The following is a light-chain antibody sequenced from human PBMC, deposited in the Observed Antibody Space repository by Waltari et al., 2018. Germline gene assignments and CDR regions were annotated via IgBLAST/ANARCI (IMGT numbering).Light chain of an antibody. CDR3: QQYYTIPRT. Sequence: DIVMTQSPDSLAVSLGERATINCKSSQSVLYSSNNKNCLAWYQQKPGQPPKLLINRASTRESGVPDLFSGSGSGTDFTLTISSLQAEDVAVYYCQQYYTIPRTFGQGTKVEIK. J-gene: IGKJ1*01. CDR2: RAS. V-gene: IGKV4-1*01. CDR1: QSVLYSSNNKNC.